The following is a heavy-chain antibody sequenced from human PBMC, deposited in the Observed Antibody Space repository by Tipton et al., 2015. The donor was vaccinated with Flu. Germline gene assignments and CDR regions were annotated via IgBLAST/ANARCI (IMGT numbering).Heavy chain of an antibody. J-gene: IGHJ4*02. D-gene: IGHD2-2*01. CDR2: IRHDESDK. Sequence: SLRLSCAPSGFAFSGYGMHWVRQAPGKGLEWVAFIRHDESDKYYADSVKGRFTISRDNAKNSLHLHMNSLRAEDTAVYYCARTRGGYCSSSSCYADYFDYWGQGTLVTVSS. CDR1: GFAFSGYG. V-gene: IGHV3-30*12. CDR3: ARTRGGYCSSSSCYADYFDY.